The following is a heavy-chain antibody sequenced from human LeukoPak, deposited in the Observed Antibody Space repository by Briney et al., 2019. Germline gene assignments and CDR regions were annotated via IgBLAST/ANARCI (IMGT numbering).Heavy chain of an antibody. Sequence: ETLSLTCAVYGGSFSGYYWSWIRQPPGKGLEWIGEINHSGSTNYNSSLKSRVTISVDTSKNQFSLKLSSVTAADTAVYYCARQGRYCSGGSCYYRRYRFDPWGQGTLVTVSS. D-gene: IGHD2-15*01. V-gene: IGHV4-34*01. CDR3: ARQGRYCSGGSCYYRRYRFDP. J-gene: IGHJ5*02. CDR2: INHSGST. CDR1: GGSFSGYY.